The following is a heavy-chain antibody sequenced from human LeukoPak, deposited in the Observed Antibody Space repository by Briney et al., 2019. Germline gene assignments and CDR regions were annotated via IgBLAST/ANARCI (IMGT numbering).Heavy chain of an antibody. D-gene: IGHD4-23*01. CDR2: ITWNSGYK. Sequence: GRSLRLSCAASGFTFEHYSMHWVRQVPGKGLEWVSYITWNSGYKGYADSVKGRFAISRDNAKNSLHLQMNSLTGEDTAFYYCAKASDYGGNEFDCWGQGTLVTVSS. J-gene: IGHJ5*01. V-gene: IGHV3-9*01. CDR1: GFTFEHYS. CDR3: AKASDYGGNEFDC.